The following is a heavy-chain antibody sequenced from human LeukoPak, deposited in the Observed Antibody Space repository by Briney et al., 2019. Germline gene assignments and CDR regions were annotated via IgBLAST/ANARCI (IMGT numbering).Heavy chain of an antibody. D-gene: IGHD5-18*01. Sequence: SETLSLTCTVSGGSISSSSYYWGWIRQPPGKGLEWIGSIYYSGSTYYNPSLKSRVTISVDTSKNQFSLKLSSVTAADTAVYYCAIDDSYDLDYWGQGTLVTVSS. J-gene: IGHJ4*02. CDR3: AIDDSYDLDY. V-gene: IGHV4-39*07. CDR2: IYYSGST. CDR1: GGSISSSSYY.